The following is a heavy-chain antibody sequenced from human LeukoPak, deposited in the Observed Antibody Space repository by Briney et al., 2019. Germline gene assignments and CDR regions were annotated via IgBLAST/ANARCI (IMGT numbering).Heavy chain of an antibody. CDR2: ICVYNGKT. Sequence: GASVKVSCKASGYTFSINSICWGRQGLEQGGEWVGWICVYNGKTNTAQKLQRRVTMTTHPSTSTAYMELTSQRSDDTAMYCCTRVGGYSPSSTGGNSFDIWGQGTMVTVSS. CDR3: TRVGGYSPSSTGGNSFDI. J-gene: IGHJ3*02. V-gene: IGHV1-18*01. D-gene: IGHD6-6*01. CDR1: GYTFSINS.